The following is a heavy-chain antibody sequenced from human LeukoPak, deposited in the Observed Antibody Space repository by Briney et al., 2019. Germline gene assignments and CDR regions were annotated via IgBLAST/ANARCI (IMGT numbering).Heavy chain of an antibody. CDR3: ARVRTTVWDFDY. CDR1: GFTFSSYG. Sequence: GGSLRLSCAASGFTFSSYGMSWVRQAPGKGLEWVSGINWNGGSTGYADSVKGRFTISRDNAKNSLYLQMNSLRAEDTALYYCARVRTTVWDFDYWGQGTLVTVSS. V-gene: IGHV3-20*04. D-gene: IGHD4-11*01. J-gene: IGHJ4*02. CDR2: INWNGGST.